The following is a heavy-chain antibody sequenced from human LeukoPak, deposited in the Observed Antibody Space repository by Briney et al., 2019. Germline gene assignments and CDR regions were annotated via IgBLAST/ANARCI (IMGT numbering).Heavy chain of an antibody. Sequence: GGSLRLSCAASGFTFSGYAMTWVRQAPGKGLEWVSGISGSGGSIYYSDSVKGRFTISRDNSKNTLYLQMNSLRVEDTAVYYSAKNQGYCSGGSCYSSCDYWGQGTPVTVYS. D-gene: IGHD2-15*01. CDR3: AKNQGYCSGGSCYSSCDY. V-gene: IGHV3-23*01. CDR2: ISGSGGSI. J-gene: IGHJ4*02. CDR1: GFTFSGYA.